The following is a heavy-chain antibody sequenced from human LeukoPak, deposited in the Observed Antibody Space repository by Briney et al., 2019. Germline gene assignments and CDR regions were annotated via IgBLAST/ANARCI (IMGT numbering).Heavy chain of an antibody. J-gene: IGHJ3*01. CDR3: ARERNYGDYGNAFDV. V-gene: IGHV1-2*02. CDR1: GYTFTDYY. Sequence: ASVKVFCKASGYTFTDYYIHWMRQAPAQGLEWMGWINPKRGVTTYAQKFQGRVTMTRDTSITTAYMELTRLRSDDTTIYYCARERNYGDYGNAFDVWGQGTKVTVSS. CDR2: INPKRGVT. D-gene: IGHD4-17*01.